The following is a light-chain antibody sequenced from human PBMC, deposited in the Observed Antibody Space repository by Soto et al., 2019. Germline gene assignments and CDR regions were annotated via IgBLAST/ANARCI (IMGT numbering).Light chain of an antibody. CDR1: QSVSSSY. V-gene: IGKV3-20*01. CDR2: GTS. Sequence: EIVLTQCPGTLSLSPGERATLSCRASQSVSSSYLAWYQQKPGQAPRLLIYGTSTRATGIPDRFSGSGSGTDFTLTISRLEPEDFVVYCCQEFGDLHRITFGHGTRLEIK. CDR3: QEFGDLHRIT. J-gene: IGKJ5*01.